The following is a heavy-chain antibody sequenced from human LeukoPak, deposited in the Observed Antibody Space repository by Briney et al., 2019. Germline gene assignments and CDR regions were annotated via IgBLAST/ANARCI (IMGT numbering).Heavy chain of an antibody. CDR2: IYYSGIT. D-gene: IGHD2-15*01. V-gene: IGHV4-39*01. CDR1: GGSISSSSYY. CDR3: ARRGRYCSGGSCFIGLFDP. Sequence: SSETLSLTCTVSGGSISSSSYYWGWIRQPPGKGLEWIGSIYYSGITYYNPSLKSRVTISVDTSKNQFSLKLSSVTAADTAVYYCARRGRYCSGGSCFIGLFDPWGQGTLVTVSS. J-gene: IGHJ5*02.